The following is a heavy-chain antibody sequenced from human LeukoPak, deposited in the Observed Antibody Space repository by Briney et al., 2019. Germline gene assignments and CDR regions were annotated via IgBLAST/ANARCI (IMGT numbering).Heavy chain of an antibody. CDR3: AKWRRGGWSLDY. CDR1: GYTFTGYY. J-gene: IGHJ4*02. CDR2: INPNSGGT. V-gene: IGHV1-2*02. D-gene: IGHD6-19*01. Sequence: ASVKVSCKASGYTFTGYYMHWVRQAPGQGLEWMGWINPNSGGTNYAQKFQGRITMSRDTSISTAYTELSRLRSDDTAVYYCAKWRRGGWSLDYWGQGTLVTVSS.